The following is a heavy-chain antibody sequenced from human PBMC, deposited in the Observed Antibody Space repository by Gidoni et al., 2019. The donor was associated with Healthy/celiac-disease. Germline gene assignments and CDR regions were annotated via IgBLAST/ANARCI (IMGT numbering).Heavy chain of an antibody. Sequence: QVQLQQWGAGLLKPSETLSLTCAVYGGSFSGYYWSWIRQPPGKGLEWIGEINHSGSTNYNPSLKSRVTISVDTSKNQFSLKLSSVTAADTAVYYCARESRGSGLAGYYFDYWGQGTLVTVSS. V-gene: IGHV4-34*01. CDR3: ARESRGSGLAGYYFDY. CDR2: INHSGST. J-gene: IGHJ4*02. D-gene: IGHD3-22*01. CDR1: GGSFSGYY.